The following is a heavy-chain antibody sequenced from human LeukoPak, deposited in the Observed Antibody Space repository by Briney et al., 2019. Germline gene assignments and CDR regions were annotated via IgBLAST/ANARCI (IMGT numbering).Heavy chain of an antibody. J-gene: IGHJ4*02. D-gene: IGHD3-10*01. CDR1: GYTFTGYY. CDR3: ARDRPGSLLWSRQIYFDY. Sequence: ASVKVSCKASGYTFTGYYMHWVRQAPGQGLEWMGWINANSGDTNYAQKFQGRVTMTRDTSTSTVYMELSSLRSEDTAVYYCARDRPGSLLWSRQIYFDYWGQGTLVTVSS. CDR2: INANSGDT. V-gene: IGHV1-2*02.